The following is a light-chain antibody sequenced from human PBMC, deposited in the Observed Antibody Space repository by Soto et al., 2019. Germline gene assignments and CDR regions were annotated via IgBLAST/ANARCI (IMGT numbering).Light chain of an antibody. CDR3: QQNYNTLIT. CDR2: GAS. V-gene: IGKV1-39*01. J-gene: IGKJ5*01. CDR1: QSISRY. Sequence: DIQMPQSPSSLSSSIGDTATITCRASQSISRYLNWYQQKPGKAPKLLIYGASSLQSGVPSRFSGSGSGTDFTLTISSLQPEDFTTYYCQQNYNTLITFGQGTRLEIK.